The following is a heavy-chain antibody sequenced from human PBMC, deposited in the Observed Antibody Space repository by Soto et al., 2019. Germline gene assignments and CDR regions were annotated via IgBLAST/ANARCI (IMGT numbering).Heavy chain of an antibody. J-gene: IGHJ4*02. CDR3: ARDFDADSRTDFDY. Sequence: GVSLRLSCATSGFICSDYYMHWIRQAPGKGLEWISYISGNGRIIQYADSAKGRFTISRDNAQNSLYLQMNSLRAEDTALYFCARDFDADSRTDFDYWGQGTLVTVSS. CDR1: GFICSDYY. D-gene: IGHD4-17*01. CDR2: ISGNGRII. V-gene: IGHV3-11*01.